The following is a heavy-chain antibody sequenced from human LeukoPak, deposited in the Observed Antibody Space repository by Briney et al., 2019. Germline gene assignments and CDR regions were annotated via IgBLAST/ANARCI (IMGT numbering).Heavy chain of an antibody. CDR3: ARLSPGSYSEGYYFDY. V-gene: IGHV1-46*01. Sequence: ASVKVSCKASGYTFTSYYMHWVRQAPGQGLEWMGIINPSGGSTSYAQKFQGRVTMTRDTSTSTVYMELSSLRSEDTAVYYCARLSPGSYSEGYYFDYWGQGTLVTVSS. D-gene: IGHD1-26*01. J-gene: IGHJ4*02. CDR1: GYTFTSYY. CDR2: INPSGGST.